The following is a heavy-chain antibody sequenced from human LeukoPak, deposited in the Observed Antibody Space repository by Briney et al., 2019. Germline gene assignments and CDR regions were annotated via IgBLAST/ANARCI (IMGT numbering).Heavy chain of an antibody. J-gene: IGHJ6*02. CDR3: AKEDPSTYYYDSSGYSRNYYYYYGMDV. D-gene: IGHD3-22*01. V-gene: IGHV3-23*01. CDR2: ISGSGGST. Sequence: PGGSLRLSCAASGFTFSSYAMSWVRQAPGKGLAWVSAISGSGGSTYYADSVKGRFTISRDNSKNTLFLQMNSLRAEDTALYYCAKEDPSTYYYDSSGYSRNYYYYYGMDVWGQGTTVTVSS. CDR1: GFTFSSYA.